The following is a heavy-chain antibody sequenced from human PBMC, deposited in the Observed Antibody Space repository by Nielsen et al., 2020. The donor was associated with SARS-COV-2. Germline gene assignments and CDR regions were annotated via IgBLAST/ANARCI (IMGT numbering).Heavy chain of an antibody. CDR1: GFIFSSYA. D-gene: IGHD6-13*01. Sequence: GESLKISCVASGFIFSSYAMNWVRQAPGKGLEWVSTISGSGGGTYYADSVKGRFSISRDNSKNMLYLQMNSLRAEDTAVYYCARWWQQLTLPGTDAFDIWGQGTMVTVSS. J-gene: IGHJ3*02. CDR2: ISGSGGGT. CDR3: ARWWQQLTLPGTDAFDI. V-gene: IGHV3-23*01.